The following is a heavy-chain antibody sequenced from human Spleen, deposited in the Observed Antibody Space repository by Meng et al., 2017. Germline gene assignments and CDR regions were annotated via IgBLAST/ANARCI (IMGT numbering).Heavy chain of an antibody. J-gene: IGHJ5*02. Sequence: KVSCKGSGYSFTSYWIGWVRQMPGKGLEWMGIIYPGDSDTRYSPSFQGQVTISADKSIVTAYLQWSSLKASDTAIYYCARLGLGSSWYWFDPWGQGTLVTVSS. V-gene: IGHV5-51*01. D-gene: IGHD6-13*01. CDR1: GYSFTSYW. CDR2: IYPGDSDT. CDR3: ARLGLGSSWYWFDP.